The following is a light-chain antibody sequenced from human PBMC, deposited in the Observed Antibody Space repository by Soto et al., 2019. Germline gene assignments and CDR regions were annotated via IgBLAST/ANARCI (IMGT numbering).Light chain of an antibody. V-gene: IGLV1-47*01. CDR3: GGWDDSLSGPV. Sequence: QSVLTQPPSASGTPGQRVNISCSGSSSNIGSNYVYWYRQFPGTAPKLLIQRNNQRPSGVPARFSGSKSGTSASLAISGLRSDDEADYYCGGWDDSLSGPVFGGGTQLTVL. CDR1: SSNIGSNY. J-gene: IGLJ2*01. CDR2: RNN.